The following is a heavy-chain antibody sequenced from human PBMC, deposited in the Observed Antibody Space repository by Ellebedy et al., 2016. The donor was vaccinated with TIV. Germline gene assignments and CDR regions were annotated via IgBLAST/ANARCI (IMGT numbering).Heavy chain of an antibody. CDR3: ARGHDYIWGSYRLPDY. CDR2: ISAYNGNT. D-gene: IGHD3-16*02. CDR1: GYTFTGYG. Sequence: ASVKVSCKSPGYTFTGYGFSWVRQAPGQGLEWMGWISAYNGNTNYAQKFQGRVTMTTDTSTSTAYMELSSLRSDDTAVYYCARGHDYIWGSYRLPDYWGQGTLITVSS. J-gene: IGHJ4*02. V-gene: IGHV1-18*01.